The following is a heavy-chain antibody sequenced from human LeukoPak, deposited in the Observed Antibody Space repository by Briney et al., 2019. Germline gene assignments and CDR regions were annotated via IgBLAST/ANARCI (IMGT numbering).Heavy chain of an antibody. CDR1: GGSISSYY. CDR2: IYYSGST. CDR3: ARDGPDCSGGSCYSD. D-gene: IGHD2-15*01. V-gene: IGHV4-59*06. J-gene: IGHJ4*02. Sequence: SETLSLTCTVSGGSISSYYWSWIRQPPGKGLEWIGNIYYSGSTYYNPSLKSRVTISVDTSKNQFSLKLSSVTAADTAVYYCARDGPDCSGGSCYSDWGQGTLVTVSS.